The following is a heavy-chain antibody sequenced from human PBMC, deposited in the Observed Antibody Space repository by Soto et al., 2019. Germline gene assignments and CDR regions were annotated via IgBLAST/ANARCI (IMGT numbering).Heavy chain of an antibody. J-gene: IGHJ6*02. CDR3: ASRSINYNGMDV. Sequence: GESLKISCKGSGYSFTSYWFSWVRQMPGKGLEWMGRIDPSDSYTNYSPSFQGHVTISADKPISTAYLQWSSLKASDTAMYYCASRSINYNGMDVWGQGTAVTVSS. V-gene: IGHV5-10-1*01. CDR2: IDPSDSYT. CDR1: GYSFTSYW. D-gene: IGHD1-1*01.